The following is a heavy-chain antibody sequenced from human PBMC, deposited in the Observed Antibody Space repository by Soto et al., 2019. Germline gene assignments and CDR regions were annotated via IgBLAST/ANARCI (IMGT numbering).Heavy chain of an antibody. J-gene: IGHJ6*02. V-gene: IGHV1-69*02. CDR3: AIYDYGCNYPGPISHYYYGMAV. Sequence: VASVKVSCKASGGTFSSYTISWVRQAPGQGLEWMGRIIPILGIANYAQKFQGRVTITADKSTSTAYMELSSLRSEDTAVYYCAIYDYGCNYPGPISHYYYGMAVWGQGTTVTVSS. CDR2: IIPILGIA. CDR1: GGTFSSYT. D-gene: IGHD4-17*01.